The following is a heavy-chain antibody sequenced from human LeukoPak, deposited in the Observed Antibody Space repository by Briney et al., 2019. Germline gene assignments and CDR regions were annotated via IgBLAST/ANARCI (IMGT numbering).Heavy chain of an antibody. J-gene: IGHJ4*02. D-gene: IGHD3-10*01. CDR3: AKAPNYSGSGSPLFDY. CDR2: VSTYNGNT. CDR1: GYTFTSYD. Sequence: ASVKVSCTASGYTFTSYDINWVRQATGQGLEWMGWVSTYNGNTNYAQKLQGRVTMTTDTSTSTAYMELTSLRSDDTAVYYCAKAPNYSGSGSPLFDYWGQGTLVTVSS. V-gene: IGHV1-18*01.